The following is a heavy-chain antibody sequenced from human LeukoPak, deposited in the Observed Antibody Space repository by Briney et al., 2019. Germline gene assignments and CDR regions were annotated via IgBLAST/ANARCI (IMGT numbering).Heavy chain of an antibody. Sequence: PSETLSLTCTVSGDSISSYYWSWVPQPAGKGLEWIGRIYTSGSTNYNPSLKSRVTMSVDTSKNQFSKKLRSVTAADTAVYYCARGYNWGSPTRNFYYLDVWGKGTTVTVSS. CDR1: GDSISSYY. D-gene: IGHD7-27*01. CDR3: ARGYNWGSPTRNFYYLDV. J-gene: IGHJ6*03. CDR2: IYTSGST. V-gene: IGHV4-4*07.